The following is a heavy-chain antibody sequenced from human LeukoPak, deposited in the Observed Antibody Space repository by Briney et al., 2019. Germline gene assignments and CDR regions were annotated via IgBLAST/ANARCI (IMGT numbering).Heavy chain of an antibody. CDR3: ARDEAAAGTGFDP. Sequence: SETLSLTCAVSGGSISSSNWWSWVRQPPGKGLEWIGEIYHSGSTNYNPSLKSRVTISVDKSKNQFSLKLSSVTAADTAVYYCARDEAAAGTGFDPWGQGTLVTVPS. CDR1: GGSISSSNW. D-gene: IGHD6-13*01. V-gene: IGHV4-4*02. CDR2: IYHSGST. J-gene: IGHJ5*02.